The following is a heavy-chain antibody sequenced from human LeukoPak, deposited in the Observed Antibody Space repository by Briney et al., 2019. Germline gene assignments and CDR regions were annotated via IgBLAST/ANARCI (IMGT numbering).Heavy chain of an antibody. CDR2: IKPDGSER. Sequence: GGSLRLSCAASGFTFSTFWMNWVRQAPGKGLEWVASIKPDGSERYYVDSVKGRFTISRDNTNNSLYLQMNSLRAEDTAVYYCAREEYDDLGYWGQGTLVTVSS. CDR3: AREEYDDLGY. J-gene: IGHJ4*02. V-gene: IGHV3-7*01. CDR1: GFTFSTFW. D-gene: IGHD3-3*01.